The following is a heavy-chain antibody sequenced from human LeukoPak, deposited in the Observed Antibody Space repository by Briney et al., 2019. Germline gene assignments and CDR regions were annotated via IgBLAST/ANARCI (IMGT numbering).Heavy chain of an antibody. D-gene: IGHD2-15*01. V-gene: IGHV3-15*01. CDR1: GFTFNLAW. Sequence: PGGSLRLSCATSGFTFNLAWMSWVRQAPGKGLEWVGRIKRSTQGATTDYAAAVKGRFTISRDDSKNTLYLQMNSLEIEDTGVYYCTTHPGYESYWGQGTLVTVSS. CDR2: IKRSTQGATT. J-gene: IGHJ4*02. CDR3: TTHPGYESY.